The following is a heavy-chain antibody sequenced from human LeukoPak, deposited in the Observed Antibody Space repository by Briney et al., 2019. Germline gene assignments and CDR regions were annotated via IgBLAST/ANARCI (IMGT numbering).Heavy chain of an antibody. CDR3: TSMTGGHDY. J-gene: IGHJ4*02. V-gene: IGHV4-34*01. Sequence: MPSETLSLTCAVSGVSFDGYYWSSVRQTPGKGLEWIGEINHSGYTNDSPSLKSRVALSIDTSRKQFSLNLRSVTVADTGIYYCTSMTGGHDYWGQGTLVTVSS. CDR1: GVSFDGYY. D-gene: IGHD3-9*01. CDR2: INHSGYT.